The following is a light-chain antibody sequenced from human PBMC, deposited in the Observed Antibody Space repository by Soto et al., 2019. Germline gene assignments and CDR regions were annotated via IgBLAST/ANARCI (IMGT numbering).Light chain of an antibody. CDR3: QSYDTSLTSSAV. CDR2: GNN. J-gene: IGLJ3*02. V-gene: IGLV1-40*01. CDR1: SSNIGAGSD. Sequence: QAVVTQPPSVSGAPGQRVTISCTGSSSNIGAGSDVHWYQHLPGTAPKLLIYGNNNRPSGVPDRFSASKSGTSASLAITGLQAEDEAEYFCQSYDTSLTSSAVFGGGTKVTVL.